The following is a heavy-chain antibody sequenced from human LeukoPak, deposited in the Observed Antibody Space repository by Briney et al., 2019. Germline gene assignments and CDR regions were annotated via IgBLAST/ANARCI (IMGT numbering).Heavy chain of an antibody. CDR1: GGSSSSDS. Sequence: SAPLSLPWTFSGGSSSSDSWSWIRPPPGEGVEWSGYISYSGSTNYKPSLKRRVTISVDPSKSQLSLKLRSVTAADTALYYCARRTRSFSYTYGDAYYYYYMDVWGKGTTVIVS. CDR3: ARRTRSFSYTYGDAYYYYYMDV. V-gene: IGHV4-59*01. J-gene: IGHJ6*03. CDR2: ISYSGST. D-gene: IGHD5-18*01.